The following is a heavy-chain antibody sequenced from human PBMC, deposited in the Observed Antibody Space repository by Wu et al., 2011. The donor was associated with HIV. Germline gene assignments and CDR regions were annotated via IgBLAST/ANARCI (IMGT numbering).Heavy chain of an antibody. V-gene: IGHV1-69-2*01. CDR3: VRDYKGWTDRAPKFDR. CDR2: IDPEDGEA. D-gene: IGHD1-1*01. J-gene: IGHJ4*02. CDR1: GSGVFDYF. Sequence: DVQLLQYRGEIKKPGATVTISCNVSGSGVFDYFVHWVQEAPEKGLEWMGLIDPEDGEAVYSEKFQGRVAMTADRPSSTASMELTSLTSEDAAIYFCVRDYKGWTDRAPKFDRWGQGTLVTVSS.